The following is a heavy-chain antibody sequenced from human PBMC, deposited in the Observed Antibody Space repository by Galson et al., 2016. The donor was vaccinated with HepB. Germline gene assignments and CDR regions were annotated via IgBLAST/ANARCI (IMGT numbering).Heavy chain of an antibody. CDR1: GFSLNTNGVA. CDR3: AHMPGGSDGYHYHYFDS. J-gene: IGHJ4*02. V-gene: IGHV2-5*02. D-gene: IGHD2-21*01. CDR2: IYWDDDK. Sequence: PALVKPTQTLTLTCTFSGFSLNTNGVAVGWIRQPPGKVLEWLALIYWDDDKRYSSFLSSRLTITKDTTKNQVFLTVTDMGPADTATYYCAHMPGGSDGYHYHYFDSWGQGTLVTVSS.